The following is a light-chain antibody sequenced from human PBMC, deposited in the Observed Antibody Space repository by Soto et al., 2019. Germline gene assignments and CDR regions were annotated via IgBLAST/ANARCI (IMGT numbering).Light chain of an antibody. CDR1: NIGGQS. CDR3: QVWDSSRDHPYVV. Sequence: SYELTQPPSVSAAPGQTATSTCGGNNIGGQSSHWYQKKPGQAPVLVVYDDTDRPSGIPERFSGANSGNTATLTISRVEAGDEAYYFWQVWDSSRDHPYVVFGGGAKLTVL. CDR2: DDT. J-gene: IGLJ2*01. V-gene: IGLV3-21*02.